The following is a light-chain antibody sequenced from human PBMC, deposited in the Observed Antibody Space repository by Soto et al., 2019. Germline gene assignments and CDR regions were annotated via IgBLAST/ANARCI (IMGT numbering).Light chain of an antibody. J-gene: IGKJ1*01. CDR2: GAS. CDR1: QSISNK. Sequence: EIVMTQSPATLSVSPGERATLSCRASQSISNKLAWYQQKPGQAPRLLIYGASTRATGVPVRFSGSGSGTEFTLTITSLQSEDFATYYCQQYNSYSWTFGQGTKVEIK. V-gene: IGKV3-15*01. CDR3: QQYNSYSWT.